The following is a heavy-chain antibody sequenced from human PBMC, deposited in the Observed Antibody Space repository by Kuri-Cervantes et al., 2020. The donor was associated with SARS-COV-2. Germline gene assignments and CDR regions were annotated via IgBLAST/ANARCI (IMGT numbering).Heavy chain of an antibody. CDR1: GFTFSGSA. V-gene: IGHV3-74*01. CDR3: ASLQSSSDFWSGYPWVRGWFDP. J-gene: IGHJ5*02. Sequence: SLKISCAASGFTFSGSAMHWVRQAPGKGLVWVSRINPDGSYTNNADSVKGRFTLSRDNAKNMLFLQMNSLRAEDTAVYYCASLQSSSDFWSGYPWVRGWFDPWGQGTLVTVSS. D-gene: IGHD3-3*01. CDR2: INPDGSYT.